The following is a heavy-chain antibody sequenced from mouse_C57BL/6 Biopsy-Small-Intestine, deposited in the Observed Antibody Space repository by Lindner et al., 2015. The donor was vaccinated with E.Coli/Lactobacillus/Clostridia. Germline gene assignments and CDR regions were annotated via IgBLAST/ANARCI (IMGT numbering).Heavy chain of an antibody. CDR1: GYTFTDYN. CDR3: ARQGPRTRDCAWFAY. CDR2: INPNNGGT. Sequence: VQLQESGPELVKPGASVKIPCKASGYTFTDYNMDWVKQSHGKSLEWIGDINPNNGGTIYNQKFKGKATLTVDQSSSTAYMQLNSLTSEDSAVYYCARQGPRTRDCAWFAYVGPRDSGHCLC. J-gene: IGHJ3*01. D-gene: IGHD3-3*01. V-gene: IGHV1-18*01.